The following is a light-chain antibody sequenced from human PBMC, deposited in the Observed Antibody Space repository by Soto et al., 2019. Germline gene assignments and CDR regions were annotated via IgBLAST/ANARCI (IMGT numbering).Light chain of an antibody. J-gene: IGKJ1*01. CDR1: QSMGSN. V-gene: IGKV3-15*01. CDR2: GAS. CDR3: QKYNDWPPP. Sequence: EVVMTQSPATLSVSPGERATLSCRASQSMGSNLAWYQQKPGRAPRLLIYGASTRATGMPARFSGSGSGTEFTLTISSLQPEDFAVYSCQKYNDWPPPFGQGTRWIS.